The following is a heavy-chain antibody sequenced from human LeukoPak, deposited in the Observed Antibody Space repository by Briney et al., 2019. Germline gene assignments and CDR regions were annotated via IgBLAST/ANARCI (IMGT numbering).Heavy chain of an antibody. Sequence: SETLSLTCTVPGGSISSYYWSWIRQPPGKGLEWIGYIYYSGNTNYNPSLKSRVTISVDTSKNQFSLKLSSVTAADTAVYYCARRLGIHSSSWYTDYYYYYMDVWGKGTTVTVSS. CDR2: IYYSGNT. CDR1: GGSISSYY. CDR3: ARRLGIHSSSWYTDYYYYYMDV. V-gene: IGHV4-59*01. D-gene: IGHD6-13*01. J-gene: IGHJ6*03.